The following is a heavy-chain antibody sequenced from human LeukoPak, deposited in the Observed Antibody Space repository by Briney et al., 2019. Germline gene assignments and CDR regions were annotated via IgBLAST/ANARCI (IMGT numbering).Heavy chain of an antibody. CDR2: ISSSGGTI. CDR1: GFTFSSYN. J-gene: IGHJ4*02. D-gene: IGHD4-17*01. CDR3: ARETTVTASIDY. Sequence: GGSLRLSCAASGFTFSSYNMNWVRQAPGKGLEWVSYISSSGGTIYYADSVKGRFTISRDNAKDSLYLQMNSLRDEDTAVYYCARETTVTASIDYWGQGTLVTVSS. V-gene: IGHV3-48*02.